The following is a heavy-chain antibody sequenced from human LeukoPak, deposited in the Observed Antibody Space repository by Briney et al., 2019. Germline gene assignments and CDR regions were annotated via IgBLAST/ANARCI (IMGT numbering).Heavy chain of an antibody. CDR2: ISSSGSTI. V-gene: IGHV3-48*03. D-gene: IGHD3-3*01. J-gene: IGHJ4*02. CDR1: GFTFSSYE. Sequence: GGSLRLSCAASGFTFSSYEMNWVRQAPGKGLEWVSYISSSGSTIYYADSVKGRFTISRDNSKNTLYLQMNSLRAEDTAVYYCAKEYYDFWSGYPHDYWGQGTLVTVSS. CDR3: AKEYYDFWSGYPHDY.